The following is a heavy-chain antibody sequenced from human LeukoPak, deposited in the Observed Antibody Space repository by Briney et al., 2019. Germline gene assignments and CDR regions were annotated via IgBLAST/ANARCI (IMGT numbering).Heavy chain of an antibody. CDR1: GFTVSSNY. J-gene: IGHJ3*02. V-gene: IGHV3-53*04. D-gene: IGHD5-12*01. CDR3: ARGGYSGYDRDAFDI. Sequence: PGGSLRLSCAASGFTVSSNYMSWVRQAPGKGLEWVSVIYSDDSTYYADSVKGRFTISRHNSKNTLYLQMNSLRAEDTAVYYCARGGYSGYDRDAFDIWGQGIMVTVSS. CDR2: IYSDDST.